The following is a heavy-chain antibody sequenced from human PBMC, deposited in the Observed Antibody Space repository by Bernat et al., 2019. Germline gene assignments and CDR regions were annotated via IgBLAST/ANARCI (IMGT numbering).Heavy chain of an antibody. CDR1: GFTFSSYA. CDR3: AKVLTGYYYYMDV. CDR2: IGRSGTNT. Sequence: VQLLESGGDLIQPGGSLRLSCAASGFTFSSYAMSWVRQAPGKGLEWVSGIGRSGTNTYYAESVKGRFTISRDNSKNTVYLQMNSLRADDTAVYYCAKVLTGYYYYMDVWGKGTTVTVSS. V-gene: IGHV3-23*01. J-gene: IGHJ6*03.